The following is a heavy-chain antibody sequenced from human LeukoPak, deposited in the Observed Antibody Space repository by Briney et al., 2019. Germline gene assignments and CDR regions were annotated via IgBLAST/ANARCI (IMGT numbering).Heavy chain of an antibody. D-gene: IGHD2-15*01. Sequence: PGGSLRLSCAASGFTFSSYAMSWVRQAPGKGLEWVSAIAGSGGSTYYADSVKGRFTISRDNSKNTLYLQMNSLRAEDTAVYYCAKLPRYCSGGSCYSGAFDIWGQGTMVTVSS. CDR1: GFTFSSYA. V-gene: IGHV3-23*01. CDR3: AKLPRYCSGGSCYSGAFDI. CDR2: IAGSGGST. J-gene: IGHJ3*02.